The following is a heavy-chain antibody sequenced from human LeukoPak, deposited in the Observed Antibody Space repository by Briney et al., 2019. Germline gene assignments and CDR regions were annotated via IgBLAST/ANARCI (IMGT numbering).Heavy chain of an antibody. J-gene: IGHJ4*02. Sequence: SETLSLTCTVSGGSVSSGSYYWSWIRQPPGKGLEWIGYIYYTGSTNYNPSLKSRVTISVDTSKNQFSLKLSSVTAADTAVYYCARGRGAYYDSSGPGDYWGQGTLVTVSS. CDR2: IYYTGST. V-gene: IGHV4-61*01. CDR3: ARGRGAYYDSSGPGDY. D-gene: IGHD3-22*01. CDR1: GGSVSSGSYY.